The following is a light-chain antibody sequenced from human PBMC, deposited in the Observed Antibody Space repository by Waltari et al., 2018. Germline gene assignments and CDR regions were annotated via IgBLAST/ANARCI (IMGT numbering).Light chain of an antibody. CDR2: QNV. CDR1: SSNIGSDF. Sequence: QSLLTQPPSASGTPGERVILSCSGSSSNIGSDFVYWYHQVPGTAPQTPIYQNVEHPSGVPARFSGSKSGTSASLAISGLRPQDEGDYYCAAWDYNLNGVVFGGGTRLTVL. J-gene: IGLJ2*01. V-gene: IGLV1-47*01. CDR3: AAWDYNLNGVV.